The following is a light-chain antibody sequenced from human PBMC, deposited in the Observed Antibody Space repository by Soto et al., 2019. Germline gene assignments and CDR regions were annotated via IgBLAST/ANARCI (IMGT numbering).Light chain of an antibody. CDR3: DSSAGTFYV. CDR1: SRDFGGSNS. V-gene: IGLV2-8*01. J-gene: IGLJ1*01. CDR2: EVT. Sequence: QSALTQPPSASGSLGQSVTISCTGTSRDFGGSNSVSWYRHHPGKAPKDMIYEVTKRPSGVPDRFSASKSGNTASLTVSGLQAEDEAYYYCDSSAGTFYVFGSGTKVTVL.